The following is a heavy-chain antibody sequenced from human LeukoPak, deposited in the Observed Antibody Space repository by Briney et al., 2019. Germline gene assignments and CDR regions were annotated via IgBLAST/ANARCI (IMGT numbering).Heavy chain of an antibody. J-gene: IGHJ4*02. Sequence: PGGSLRLSCAASGFTFSNYGMHWVRQSPGKGLEWVAFIRFDGSSKYYAQSLKGRFTISRGNSKNTLYLQMNSLKTEDTAVYFCARGFLGAVAGTGFDYWGQGTLVTVSS. V-gene: IGHV3-30*02. CDR1: GFTFSNYG. CDR3: ARGFLGAVAGTGFDY. D-gene: IGHD6-19*01. CDR2: IRFDGSSK.